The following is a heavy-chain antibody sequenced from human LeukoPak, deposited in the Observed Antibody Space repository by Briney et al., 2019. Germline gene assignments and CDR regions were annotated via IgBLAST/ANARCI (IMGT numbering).Heavy chain of an antibody. CDR2: IRSKTYGGTT. CDR3: TRDRVGLWWFN. D-gene: IGHD2-21*01. Sequence: GGSLRLSCTASGSTSGDDALNWFRQAPGRGREWVGFIRSKTYGGTTEYAASVKGRFTISRDDSKSIAYLQMNSLKTEDTAVYYCTRDRVGLWWFNWGQGTLVTVSS. V-gene: IGHV3-49*03. J-gene: IGHJ4*02. CDR1: GSTSGDDA.